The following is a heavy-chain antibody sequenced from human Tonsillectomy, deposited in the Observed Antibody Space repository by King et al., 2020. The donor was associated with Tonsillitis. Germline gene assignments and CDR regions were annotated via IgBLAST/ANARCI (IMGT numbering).Heavy chain of an antibody. V-gene: IGHV3-7*01. J-gene: IGHJ4*02. D-gene: IGHD1-7*01. CDR2: IKQDGSEK. CDR3: AMGNWNYASSY. Sequence: VQLVESGGGLVQPGGSLRLTCAASGFTFSSYGMSWVRQAPGKGLEWVANIKQDGSEKYYVDSVRGRFTISRDNAKNSLYLQMNSLRVEDTAVYYCAMGNWNYASSYWGQGTLVTVSS. CDR1: GFTFSSYG.